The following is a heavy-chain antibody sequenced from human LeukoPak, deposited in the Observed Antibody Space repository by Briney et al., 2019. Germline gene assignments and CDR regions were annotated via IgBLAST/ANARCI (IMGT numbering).Heavy chain of an antibody. J-gene: IGHJ3*01. CDR1: GITFSSYS. CDR3: ARDWNGYSGYAA. CDR2: ISSSSSYI. D-gene: IGHD5-12*01. Sequence: GGSLRLSCAASGITFSSYSMNWVRQAPGKGLEWVSSISSSSSYIYYADSVKGRFTISRDNAKNSLYLQMNSLRAEDTAVYYCARDWNGYSGYAAWGQGTMVTVSS. V-gene: IGHV3-21*01.